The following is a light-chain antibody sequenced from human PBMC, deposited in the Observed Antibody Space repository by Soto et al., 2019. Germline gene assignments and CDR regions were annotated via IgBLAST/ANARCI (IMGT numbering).Light chain of an antibody. CDR1: QSISRY. Sequence: DIPPSQSPCSLSSSVGARVTITFRASQSISRYLSWYQQKPGKAPKLLIYLASSLQSGVPSRFSGSGSGTDFTLTISSLQPEDLATYYCLESSSALTFGQGTRLEI. J-gene: IGKJ5*01. V-gene: IGKV1-39*01. CDR2: LAS. CDR3: LESSSALT.